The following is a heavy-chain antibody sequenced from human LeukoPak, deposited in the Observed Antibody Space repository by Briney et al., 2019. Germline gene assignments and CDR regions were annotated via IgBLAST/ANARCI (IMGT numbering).Heavy chain of an antibody. Sequence: GGSLRLSCASSGFTFSTYWMTWVRQAPGKGLEWVANIREDGSEEYYVDSVKGRFTVSRDNAKNSLYLQMNSLRAEDTAVYCCARDSGLTTVTTYWDYWGQGTLVTVSS. CDR2: IREDGSEE. J-gene: IGHJ4*02. CDR3: ARDSGLTTVTTYWDY. D-gene: IGHD4-17*01. V-gene: IGHV3-7*05. CDR1: GFTFSTYW.